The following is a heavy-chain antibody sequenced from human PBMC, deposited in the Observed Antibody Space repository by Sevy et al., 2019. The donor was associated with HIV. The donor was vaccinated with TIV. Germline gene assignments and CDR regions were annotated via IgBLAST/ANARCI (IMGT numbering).Heavy chain of an antibody. CDR3: AAGTGSSDFDY. D-gene: IGHD1-26*01. V-gene: IGHV3-15*01. CDR2: IKSKTDAATR. CDR1: GFTFREAW. J-gene: IGHJ4*02. Sequence: GGSLRLSCAASGFTFREAWMSWVRQAPGKGLEWVGRIKSKTDAATRDFAAPVRGRFSISRDDSANTLYLVMNNLKPEDTGVYYCAAGTGSSDFDYWGQGTLVTVSS.